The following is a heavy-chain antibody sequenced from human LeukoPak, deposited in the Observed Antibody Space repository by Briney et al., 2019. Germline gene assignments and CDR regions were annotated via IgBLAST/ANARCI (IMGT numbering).Heavy chain of an antibody. D-gene: IGHD1-26*01. V-gene: IGHV1-18*01. CDR3: ARDIKVERELHGNWFDP. Sequence: ASVKVSCKASGYTFTSYGISWVRQAPGQGLEWMGWISAYNGNTNYAQKLQGRVTMTTDTSTSTAYMELRSLRSDDTAVYYCARDIKVERELHGNWFDPWGQGTLVTVSS. J-gene: IGHJ5*02. CDR1: GYTFTSYG. CDR2: ISAYNGNT.